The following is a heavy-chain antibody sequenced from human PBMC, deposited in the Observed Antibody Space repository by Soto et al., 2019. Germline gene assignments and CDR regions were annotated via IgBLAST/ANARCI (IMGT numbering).Heavy chain of an antibody. CDR2: INPNSGGT. J-gene: IGHJ4*02. CDR1: GYTFTGYY. D-gene: IGHD3-10*01. V-gene: IGHV1-2*02. CDR3: SVLLIRRNFDY. Sequence: GASVKVSCKASGYTFTGYYMHGVRQAPGQGLEWMGWINPNSGGTNYAQKFQGRVTMTRDTSISTAYMELSRLRSDDTAVYYCSVLLIRRNFDYWGQGTLVTVSS.